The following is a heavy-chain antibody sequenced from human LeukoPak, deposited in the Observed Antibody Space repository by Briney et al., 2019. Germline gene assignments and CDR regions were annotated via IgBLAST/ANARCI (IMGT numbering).Heavy chain of an antibody. CDR2: IIPIFGTA. CDR3: ARDWRFLEWTSTTVRFDY. Sequence: SVKVSCKASGGTFSSYAISWVRQAPGQGLEWMGGIIPIFGTANYAQKFQGRVTITADKSTSTAYMELSSLRSDDTAVYYCARDWRFLEWTSTTVRFDYWGQGTLVTVSS. D-gene: IGHD3-3*01. V-gene: IGHV1-69*06. J-gene: IGHJ4*02. CDR1: GGTFSSYA.